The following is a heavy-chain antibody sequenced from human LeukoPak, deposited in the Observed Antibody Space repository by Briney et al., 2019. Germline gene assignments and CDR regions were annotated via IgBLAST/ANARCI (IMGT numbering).Heavy chain of an antibody. CDR1: GFTFDDYA. D-gene: IGHD5-18*01. CDR3: AKDIARRYSYGSYYYYGMDV. J-gene: IGHJ6*02. Sequence: QPGGSLRLSCAAPGFTFDDYAMRWVRHAPGKRLEWVSAIAWNSGSIDYADSVKGGVTISRDNAKSSLYLQMNSLRAEDTALYYCAKDIARRYSYGSYYYYGMDVWGQGTTVTVSS. CDR2: IAWNSGSI. V-gene: IGHV3-9*01.